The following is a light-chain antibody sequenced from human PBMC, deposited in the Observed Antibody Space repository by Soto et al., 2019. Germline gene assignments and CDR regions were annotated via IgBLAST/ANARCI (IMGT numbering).Light chain of an antibody. CDR3: QKSYSTPPT. V-gene: IGKV1-39*01. J-gene: IGKJ1*01. CDR1: QSISSY. Sequence: DIQITQSPSSLSASVGERVTITCRASQSISSYLNSYQQKPGKAPKLLIYAASSLQSGVPSRFSGSGSGTAFTLTISSLQPEDFATYYCQKSYSTPPTFGQGTKVDIK. CDR2: AAS.